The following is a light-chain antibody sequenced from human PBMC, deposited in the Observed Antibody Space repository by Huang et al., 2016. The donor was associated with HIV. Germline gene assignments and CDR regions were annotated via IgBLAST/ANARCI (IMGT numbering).Light chain of an antibody. CDR3: QQYTTSPPLT. V-gene: IGKV3-20*01. J-gene: IGKJ4*01. Sequence: PGERATLSCRASQSVTSNYCAWYQQRRGHAPRLLIYGASSRATGMPSRCTGSRSGTDFTLTNSRREPEDYAVYYCQQYTTSPPLTFGGGTRVEIK. CDR1: QSVTSNY. CDR2: GAS.